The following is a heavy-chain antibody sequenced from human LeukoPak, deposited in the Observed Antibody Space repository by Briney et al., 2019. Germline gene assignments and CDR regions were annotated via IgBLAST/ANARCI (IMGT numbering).Heavy chain of an antibody. V-gene: IGHV4-4*09. CDR1: GGSISSYY. CDR3: ASIKYSSDGSYYFDY. CDR2: IYTSGST. Sequence: SETLSLTCTVSGGSISSYYWSWIRQPPGKGLEWIGYIYTSGSTNYNPSLKSRVTISVDTSKNQFSLKLSSVTAADTAVYYCASIKYSSDGSYYFDYWGQGTLVTASS. D-gene: IGHD6-25*01. J-gene: IGHJ4*02.